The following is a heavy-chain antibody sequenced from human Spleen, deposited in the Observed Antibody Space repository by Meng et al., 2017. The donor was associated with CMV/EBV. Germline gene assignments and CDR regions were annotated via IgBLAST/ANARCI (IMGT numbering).Heavy chain of an antibody. Sequence: QTHLKESGPELKKPTPTLQLSCTFSGFSLSTSGVGLGWIRQRPGNELEWLALIFLDEDKRYSPSLKRRLTITKDTSKNQVVLTRTNMDPVDTATYYCAHRRGTFGGVTNWFDPWGQGTLVTVSS. CDR2: IFLDEDK. V-gene: IGHV2-5*02. D-gene: IGHD3-16*01. J-gene: IGHJ5*02. CDR1: GFSLSTSGVG. CDR3: AHRRGTFGGVTNWFDP.